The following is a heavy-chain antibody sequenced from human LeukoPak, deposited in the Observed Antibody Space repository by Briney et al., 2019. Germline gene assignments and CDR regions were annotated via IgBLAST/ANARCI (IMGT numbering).Heavy chain of an antibody. V-gene: IGHV5-51*01. CDR3: ARHYNFDY. CDR2: IYPGDSDT. CDR1: GYRFTTYW. D-gene: IGHD4-11*01. J-gene: IGHJ4*02. Sequence: NPGESLKISCKGSGYRFTTYWIGWVRQMPGKGLEWMGNIYPGDSDTRYNPSFQGQVTISADKSISTAYLQWSSLKASDTAIYYCARHYNFDYWGQGTLVTVSS.